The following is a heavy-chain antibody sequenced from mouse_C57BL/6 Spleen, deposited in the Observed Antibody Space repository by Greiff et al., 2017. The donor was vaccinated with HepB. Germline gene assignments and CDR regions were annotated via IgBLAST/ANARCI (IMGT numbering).Heavy chain of an antibody. D-gene: IGHD1-1*01. CDR2: INYDGSST. J-gene: IGHJ1*03. CDR3: ARDYYGRGYFDV. Sequence: EVMLVESEGGLVQPGSSMKLSCTASGFTFSDYYMAWVRQVPEKGLEWVANINYDGSSTYYLDSLKSRFIISRDNAKNVLYLQMSSLKSEDTATDYCARDYYGRGYFDVWGTGTTVTVSS. V-gene: IGHV5-16*01. CDR1: GFTFSDYY.